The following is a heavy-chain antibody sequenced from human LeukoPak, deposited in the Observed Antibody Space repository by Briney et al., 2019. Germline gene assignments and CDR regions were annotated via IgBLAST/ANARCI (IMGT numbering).Heavy chain of an antibody. V-gene: IGHV1-2*02. Sequence: ASVKVSCKASGYTFTSYYMHWVRQAPGQGLEWMGWINPNSGGTNYAQKFQGRVTMTRDTSISTAYMELSRLRSDDTAVYYCARDPGSAYCGGDCYSSNWGQGTLVTVSS. CDR3: ARDPGSAYCGGDCYSSN. D-gene: IGHD2-21*02. CDR1: GYTFTSYY. CDR2: INPNSGGT. J-gene: IGHJ4*02.